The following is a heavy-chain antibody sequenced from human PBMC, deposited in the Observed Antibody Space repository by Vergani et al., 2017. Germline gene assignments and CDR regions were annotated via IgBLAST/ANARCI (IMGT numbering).Heavy chain of an antibody. CDR3: ATGAGPFDI. CDR1: GAPISYWC. D-gene: IGHD7-27*01. J-gene: IGHJ4*02. CDR2: LCPSGST. Sequence: QVQMQESGPGLVKTSETLSLTCSASGAPISYWCWSWLRQPAGKGLEWIGRLCPSGSTNYKPSLKSRVTMSIDTSKNQFSLKLTSVTAPDTAVYYCATGAGPFDIWGQGTLVTVS. V-gene: IGHV4-4*07.